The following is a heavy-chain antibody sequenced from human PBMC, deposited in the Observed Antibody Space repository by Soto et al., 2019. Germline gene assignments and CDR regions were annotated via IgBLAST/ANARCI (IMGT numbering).Heavy chain of an antibody. CDR1: GYTFTSYD. D-gene: IGHD6-13*01. Sequence: RASVKVSCKASGYTFTSYDINWVRQATGQGLEWMGWMNPNSGNTGYAQKFQGRVTMTRNTSIGTAYMELSSLRSEDTAVYYCARGGYSSRHAPFDYWGQGTLVTVSS. V-gene: IGHV1-8*01. CDR3: ARGGYSSRHAPFDY. CDR2: MNPNSGNT. J-gene: IGHJ4*02.